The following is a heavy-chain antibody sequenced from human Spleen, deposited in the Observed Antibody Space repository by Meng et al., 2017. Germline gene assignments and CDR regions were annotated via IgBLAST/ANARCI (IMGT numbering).Heavy chain of an antibody. D-gene: IGHD2/OR15-2a*01. J-gene: IGHJ4*02. Sequence: GESLKISCKGSGYSFTSYWIGWVRQMPGKGLEWMGIIYPGDSDARYSPSFQGQVTISADKSISTAYMQWSSLKASDTAMYYCARSGSLLSRSYYFDQWGQGTLVTVSS. V-gene: IGHV5-51*01. CDR1: GYSFTSYW. CDR2: IYPGDSDA. CDR3: ARSGSLLSRSYYFDQ.